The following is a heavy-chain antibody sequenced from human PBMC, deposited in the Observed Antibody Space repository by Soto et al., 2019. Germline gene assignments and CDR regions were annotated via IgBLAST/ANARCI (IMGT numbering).Heavy chain of an antibody. Sequence: ASVKVSCKASGYTFTGYYMHWVRQAPGQGLEWMGWINPNSGGTNYAQKFQGRVTMTRDTSISTAYMELSRLRSDDTAVYYCARDRGSSGWTYYYYGMDVWGQGTTVTVS. CDR1: GYTFTGYY. CDR3: ARDRGSSGWTYYYYGMDV. D-gene: IGHD6-19*01. J-gene: IGHJ6*02. V-gene: IGHV1-2*02. CDR2: INPNSGGT.